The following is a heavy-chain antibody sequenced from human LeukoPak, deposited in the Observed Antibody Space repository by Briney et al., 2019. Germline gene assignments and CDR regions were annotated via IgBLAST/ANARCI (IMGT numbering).Heavy chain of an antibody. Sequence: SETLSLTCTVSGGSMSSYFWSWIRQPPGKGLEWIGYIYHSGSTNYNPSLKSRVTISVDTSKNEFPLKLTSVTAADTAVYYCAREANYYGSGSYFEGTFDYWGQGSLVTVSS. D-gene: IGHD3-10*01. V-gene: IGHV4-59*01. J-gene: IGHJ4*02. CDR2: IYHSGST. CDR1: GGSMSSYF. CDR3: AREANYYGSGSYFEGTFDY.